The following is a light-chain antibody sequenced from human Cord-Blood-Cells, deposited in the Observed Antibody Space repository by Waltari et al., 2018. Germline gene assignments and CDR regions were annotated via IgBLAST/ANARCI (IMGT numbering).Light chain of an antibody. V-gene: IGLV2-23*01. CDR1: SSDVGSYNL. J-gene: IGLJ3*02. CDR2: EGS. CDR3: CSYAGSSTFWV. Sequence: QSALTQPASVSGSPGQSITISCTGTSSDVGSYNLVSWYQQHPGKAPKLMIYEGSKRPAWVANRFSGSKSGNTASLTISGLQADDEADYYCCSYAGSSTFWVFGGGTKLSVL.